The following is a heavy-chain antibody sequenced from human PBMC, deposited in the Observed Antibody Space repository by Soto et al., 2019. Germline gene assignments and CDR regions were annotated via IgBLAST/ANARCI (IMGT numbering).Heavy chain of an antibody. CDR1: GFTFSSYW. CDR3: SRSRNYYERSGYYPYYSDY. J-gene: IGHJ4*03. CDR2: IKKDGSEK. V-gene: IGHV3-7*03. D-gene: IGHD3-22*01. Sequence: PGGSLRLSCAASGFTFSSYWMSWVRQAPGKWLEWVANIKKDGSEKYYVDSVKGRFTISRDNAKNSLYLQMNSLRAEDTAVYYCSRSRNYYERSGYYPYYSDYWCQAXTVTLYS.